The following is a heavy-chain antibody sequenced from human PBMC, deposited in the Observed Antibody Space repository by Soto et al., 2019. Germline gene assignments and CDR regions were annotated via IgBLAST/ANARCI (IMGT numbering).Heavy chain of an antibody. Sequence: SETLSLTCTVSGGSISSGDYYWSWIRQPPGKGLEWIGYIYYSGSTYYNPSLKSRVTISVDTSKNQFSLKLSSVTAADTAVYYGALIRRSYNYFDDWGQGTLVTVSS. CDR3: ALIRRSYNYFDD. D-gene: IGHD3-10*01. V-gene: IGHV4-30-4*01. J-gene: IGHJ4*02. CDR2: IYYSGST. CDR1: GGSISSGDYY.